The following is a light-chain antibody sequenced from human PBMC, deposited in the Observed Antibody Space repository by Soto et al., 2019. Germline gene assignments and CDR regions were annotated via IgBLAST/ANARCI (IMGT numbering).Light chain of an antibody. V-gene: IGLV2-14*01. CDR2: EVS. J-gene: IGLJ2*01. Sequence: QSALTQPASVSGCPGQSITISRTGTSSDIGTYNYVSWYQQHPGKAPKLMIYEVSNRPSGVSNRFSGSKSGNTASLTISGLQAEDEADYYCSSYTTSSTLNVVFGGGTKVTVL. CDR1: SSDIGTYNY. CDR3: SSYTTSSTLNVV.